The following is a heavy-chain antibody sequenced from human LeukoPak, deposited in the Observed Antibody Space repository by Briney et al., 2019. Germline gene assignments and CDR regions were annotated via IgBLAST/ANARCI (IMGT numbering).Heavy chain of an antibody. D-gene: IGHD3-10*01. Sequence: QPGGSLRLSCGASRFPFGDFAMQWVRQAPGKGVEWVSGFSWYSGSIGYADCVRGRFTISRDNAKNSLYLQVNSLRAEDVSLYYCAKDRALGRGVIGINYYYGMDVWRQAAKVT. CDR1: RFPFGDFA. CDR2: FSWYSGSI. CDR3: AKDRALGRGVIGINYYYGMDV. V-gene: IGHV3-9*03. J-gene: IGHJ6*02.